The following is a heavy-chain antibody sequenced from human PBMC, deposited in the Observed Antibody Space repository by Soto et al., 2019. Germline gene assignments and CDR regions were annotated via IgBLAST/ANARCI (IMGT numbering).Heavy chain of an antibody. D-gene: IGHD3-22*01. V-gene: IGHV3-53*01. CDR3: ARDLRDSSGYYLYYYGMDV. Sequence: LLGGSLRLSCAASGFTVSSNYMSWVRQAPGKGLEWVSVIYSGGSTYYADSVKGRFTISRDNSKNTLYLQMNSLRAEDTAVYYCARDLRDSSGYYLYYYGMDVWGQGTTVTVSS. J-gene: IGHJ6*02. CDR2: IYSGGST. CDR1: GFTVSSNY.